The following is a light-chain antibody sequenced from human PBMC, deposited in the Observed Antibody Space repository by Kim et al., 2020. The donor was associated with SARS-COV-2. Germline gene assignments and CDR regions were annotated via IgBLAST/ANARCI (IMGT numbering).Light chain of an antibody. Sequence: ASVGDRVTITCRASQDISNYLAWFQLKPGKAPKLLIYAASALQPGVPSRFSGSGSGTDFTLTVTNLQPEDVATYYCQKCDSAPWTFGQGTKVDIK. J-gene: IGKJ1*01. CDR3: QKCDSAPWT. CDR2: AAS. V-gene: IGKV1-27*01. CDR1: QDISNY.